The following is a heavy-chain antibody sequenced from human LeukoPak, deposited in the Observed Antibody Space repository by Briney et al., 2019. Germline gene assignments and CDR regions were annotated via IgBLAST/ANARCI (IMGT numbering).Heavy chain of an antibody. J-gene: IGHJ4*02. CDR2: INPNSGGT. Sequence: GASVKVSCKASGHTFTGYYMHWVRQAPGQGLEWMGWINPNSGGTNHAQKFQGRVSMTRDTSISTAYMELSRLRSDDTAVYYCAQSSGGDSLKYWGQGTLVTVSS. D-gene: IGHD6-19*01. CDR3: AQSSGGDSLKY. CDR1: GHTFTGYY. V-gene: IGHV1-2*02.